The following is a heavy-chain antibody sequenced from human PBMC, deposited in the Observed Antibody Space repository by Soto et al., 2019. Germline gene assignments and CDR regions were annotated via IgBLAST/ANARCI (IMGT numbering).Heavy chain of an antibody. V-gene: IGHV3-15*01. CDR1: GFTFSNAW. D-gene: IGHD1-26*01. CDR2: IKSKTDGGTT. Sequence: GGSLRLSCAASGFTFSNAWMSWVRQAPGKGLEWVGRIKSKTDGGTTDYAAPVKGRFTISRDDSKNTLYLQMNSLKTDAAAEYYCTADDTMLGQYSGSYYYMDVWGKGTTVTVSS. CDR3: TADDTMLGQYSGSYYYMDV. J-gene: IGHJ6*03.